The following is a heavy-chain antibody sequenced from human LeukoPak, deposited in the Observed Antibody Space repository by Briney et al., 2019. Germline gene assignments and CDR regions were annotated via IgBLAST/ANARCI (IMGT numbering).Heavy chain of an antibody. CDR2: ISSSSSTI. Sequence: QSGGSLRLSCAASGFTFSSYSMNWVRQAPGKGLEWVSYISSSSSTIYYADSVKGRFTISRDNAKNSLYLQMNSLRAEDTAVYYCARDGSCGGDCYDDAFDIWGQGTMVTVSS. D-gene: IGHD2-21*02. CDR3: ARDGSCGGDCYDDAFDI. V-gene: IGHV3-48*04. J-gene: IGHJ3*02. CDR1: GFTFSSYS.